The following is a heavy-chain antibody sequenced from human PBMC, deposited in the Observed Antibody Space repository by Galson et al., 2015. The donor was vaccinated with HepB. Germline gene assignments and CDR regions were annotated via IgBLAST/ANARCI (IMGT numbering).Heavy chain of an antibody. CDR2: IWYDGSNK. CDR3: ARDPTVTSRGIDY. CDR1: GFTFSNYG. V-gene: IGHV3-33*01. Sequence: SLRLSCAASGFTFSNYGIHWVRQAPGKGLEWVAVIWYDGSNKYYADSVKGRFTISRDSSKNTLYLQMNSLRAEDTAVYYCARDPTVTSRGIDYWGQGTLVTVSS. J-gene: IGHJ4*02. D-gene: IGHD4-11*01.